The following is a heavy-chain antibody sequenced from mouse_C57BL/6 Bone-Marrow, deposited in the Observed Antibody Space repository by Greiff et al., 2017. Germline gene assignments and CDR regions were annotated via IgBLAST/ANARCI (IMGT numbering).Heavy chain of an antibody. CDR3: ARLNYGSSSNQAWFAY. J-gene: IGHJ3*01. CDR2: ISNGGGST. V-gene: IGHV5-12*01. CDR1: GFTFSDYY. D-gene: IGHD1-1*01. Sequence: EVQLVESGGGLVQPGGSLKLSCAASGFTFSDYYMYWVRQTPEKRLEWVAYISNGGGSTYYPDTVKGRFTISRDNAKNTLYLQMSRLKSEDTAMYYCARLNYGSSSNQAWFAYWGQGTLVTVSA.